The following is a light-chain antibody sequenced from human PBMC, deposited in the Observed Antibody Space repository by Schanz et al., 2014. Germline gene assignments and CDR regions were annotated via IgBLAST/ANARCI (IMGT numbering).Light chain of an antibody. CDR2: DVS. Sequence: QSALTQPASVSGSPGQSITISCTGTNNDVGGYNYVSWYQQHPGKAPKVMIYDVSDRPSGVSNRFSGSKSGNTASLTISGLQAEDEADYYCCSYAGSSTWVFGGGTKVTVL. J-gene: IGLJ3*02. CDR3: CSYAGSSTWV. CDR1: NNDVGGYNY. V-gene: IGLV2-23*02.